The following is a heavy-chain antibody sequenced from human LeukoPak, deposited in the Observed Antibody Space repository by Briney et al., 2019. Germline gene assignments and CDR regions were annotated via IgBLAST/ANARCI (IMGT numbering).Heavy chain of an antibody. D-gene: IGHD3-16*01. CDR3: ARGLHSGTYTNWFDP. Sequence: SETLSLTCTVSNGSINNYYWSWIRQPPGKGLEWIAYSYYGGSTSYSPSLKSRVTISVDKANNQISLKMDSVIAADTAVYYCARGLHSGTYTNWFDPWGQGTLVTVSS. J-gene: IGHJ5*02. CDR1: NGSINNYY. V-gene: IGHV4-59*01. CDR2: SYYGGST.